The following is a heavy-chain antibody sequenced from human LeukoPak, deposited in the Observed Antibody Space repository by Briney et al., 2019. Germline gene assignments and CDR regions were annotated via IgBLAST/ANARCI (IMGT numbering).Heavy chain of an antibody. Sequence: RSGGSVRLSCAASGFTFSSYGMHWVRQAPGKGLEWVAFIPSDGSHKDYTDSVKDRFTISRDNSKYMLYQQMNSLRPDDTAVYYCAKTRNLAAAGYFDSWGQGTLVTVSS. CDR2: IPSDGSHK. D-gene: IGHD6-13*01. CDR3: AKTRNLAAAGYFDS. CDR1: GFTFSSYG. V-gene: IGHV3-30*02. J-gene: IGHJ4*02.